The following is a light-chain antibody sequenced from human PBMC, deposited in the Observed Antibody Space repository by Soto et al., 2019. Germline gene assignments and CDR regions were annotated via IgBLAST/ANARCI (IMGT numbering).Light chain of an antibody. Sequence: QPVLTQPPSASGTPGQRVTISCSGSSSNIGINYVFWYQQLPGTAPKLLIYRNDQRPSGVSDRFSASKSGTSASLAISGLRSEDEDDYYCATWDDSLRLFGGGTKLTVL. CDR1: SSNIGINY. CDR3: ATWDDSLRL. V-gene: IGLV1-47*01. CDR2: RND. J-gene: IGLJ3*02.